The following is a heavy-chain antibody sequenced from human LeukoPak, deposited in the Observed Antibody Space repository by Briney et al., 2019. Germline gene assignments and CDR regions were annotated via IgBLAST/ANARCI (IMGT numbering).Heavy chain of an antibody. CDR1: GFTFDSYS. CDR2: ISSSSTYI. Sequence: PGGSLRLSCAASGFTFDSYSMNWVRQAPGKGLEWVSSISSSSTYIYYADSVKGRFTISRDNAKNTLYLQMNSLRAEDTAVYYCAKVAGNYYGSGSTFDYWGQGTLVTVSS. D-gene: IGHD3-10*01. V-gene: IGHV3-21*01. CDR3: AKVAGNYYGSGSTFDY. J-gene: IGHJ4*02.